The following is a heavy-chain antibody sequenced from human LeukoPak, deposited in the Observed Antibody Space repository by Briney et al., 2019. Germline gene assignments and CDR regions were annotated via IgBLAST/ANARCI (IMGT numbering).Heavy chain of an antibody. CDR2: IYTSGST. CDR1: GGSISSGSYY. CDR3: ARVSYGDSYYFDY. V-gene: IGHV4-61*02. Sequence: SQTLSLTCTASGGSISSGSYYWSWIRQPAGKGLEWIGRIYTSGSTNYNPSLKSRVTISVDTSKNQFSLKLSSVTAADTAVYYCARVSYGDSYYFDYWGQGTLVTVSS. J-gene: IGHJ4*02. D-gene: IGHD4-17*01.